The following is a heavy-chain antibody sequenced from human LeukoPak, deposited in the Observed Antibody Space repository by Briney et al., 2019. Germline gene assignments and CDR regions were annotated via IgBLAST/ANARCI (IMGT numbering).Heavy chain of an antibody. CDR2: ISGSGGST. CDR3: QIWVGGYDQDAFDI. J-gene: IGHJ3*02. V-gene: IGHV3-23*01. D-gene: IGHD3-22*01. Sequence: PGGSLRLSCAASGFTFNSYAMSWVRQAPGKGLEWVSAISGSGGSTYYADSVKGRFTISRDNSKNTLYLQMNSLRAEDTAVYYCQIWVGGYDQDAFDIWGQGTMVTVSS. CDR1: GFTFNSYA.